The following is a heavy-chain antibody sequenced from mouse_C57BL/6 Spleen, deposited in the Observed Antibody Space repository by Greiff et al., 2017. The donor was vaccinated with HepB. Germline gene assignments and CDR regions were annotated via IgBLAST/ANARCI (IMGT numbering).Heavy chain of an antibody. D-gene: IGHD2-3*01. J-gene: IGHJ1*03. Sequence: QLQQSGPELVKPGASVKISCKASGSSFTGYYMHWVKQSHGNILDWIGYIYPYNGVSSYNQNFKGKATLTVDKSSSTAYMELRSLTSEDSAVYYCARRGWLLPYWYCDVWGTGTTVTVSS. CDR2: IYPYNGVS. CDR1: GSSFTGYY. CDR3: ARRGWLLPYWYCDV. V-gene: IGHV1-31*01.